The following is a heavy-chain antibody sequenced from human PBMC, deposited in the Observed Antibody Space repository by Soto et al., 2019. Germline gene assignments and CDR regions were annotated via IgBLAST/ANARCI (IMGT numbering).Heavy chain of an antibody. D-gene: IGHD6-13*01. J-gene: IGHJ5*02. CDR2: IIPVFGTA. Sequence: ASVKVSCKASGGTFSSYAISWVRQAPGQGLEWMGGIIPVFGTANYAQKFQGRVTITADKSTSTAYMELSSLRSEDTAVYYCARGRIAAAAYNWFDPWGQGTLVTVS. V-gene: IGHV1-69*06. CDR1: GGTFSSYA. CDR3: ARGRIAAAAYNWFDP.